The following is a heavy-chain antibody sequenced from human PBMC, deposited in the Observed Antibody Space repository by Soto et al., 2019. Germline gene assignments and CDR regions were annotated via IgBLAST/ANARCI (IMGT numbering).Heavy chain of an antibody. CDR2: ISPIFGTA. CDR3: ARDGWGTALDPIDY. V-gene: IGHV1-69*12. Sequence: QVQLVQSGAEVKKPGSSVKVSCKASGGTFSSYAISWVRQAPGQGLEWKGGISPIFGTANYAQKFQGRVTITADESTSTAYMELSSLRSEDTAVYYCARDGWGTALDPIDYWGQGTLVTVSS. J-gene: IGHJ4*02. D-gene: IGHD5-18*01. CDR1: GGTFSSYA.